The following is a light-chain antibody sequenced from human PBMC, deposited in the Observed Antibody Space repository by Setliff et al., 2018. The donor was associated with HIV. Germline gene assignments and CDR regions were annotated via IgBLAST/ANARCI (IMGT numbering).Light chain of an antibody. Sequence: QSVLTQPASVSGSPGQSVTISCTGTSDDVGNFNYVSWYQQHPGKGPKLIVFDVSRRPSGVSHRFSGSKSGNTASLTISGLENEDEADYYCSSYTNHGVLVVFGTGTKVTVL. CDR3: SSYTNHGVLVV. CDR1: SDDVGNFNY. CDR2: DVS. J-gene: IGLJ1*01. V-gene: IGLV2-14*03.